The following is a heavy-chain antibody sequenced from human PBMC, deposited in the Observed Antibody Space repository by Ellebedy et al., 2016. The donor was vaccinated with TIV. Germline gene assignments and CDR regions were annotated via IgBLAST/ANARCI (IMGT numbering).Heavy chain of an antibody. D-gene: IGHD1-26*01. CDR3: ARHWGYSGSFYELDY. J-gene: IGHJ4*02. CDR2: IDPSDSYT. V-gene: IGHV5-10-1*01. CDR1: GYSFASYW. Sequence: GESLKISCKGSGYSFASYWITWVRQMPGKGLEWMGRIDPSDSYTNYSPSFQGHVTISADKSISTAYLQWSSLKASDTAMYNCARHWGYSGSFYELDYWGQGTLVTVSS.